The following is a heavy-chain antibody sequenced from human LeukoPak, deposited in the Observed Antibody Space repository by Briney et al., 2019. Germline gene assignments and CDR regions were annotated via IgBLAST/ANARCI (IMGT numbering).Heavy chain of an antibody. CDR2: IYSSGST. J-gene: IGHJ4*02. Sequence: PSETLSLTCTVSGGSISGYYWSWIRQPPGKGLEWIGYIYSSGSTNYNPSLKSRVTISVDTSKNQFSLKLSSVTAADTAVYYCAREGVGGTGYFDYWDQGILVTVSS. CDR1: GGSISGYY. D-gene: IGHD1-26*01. CDR3: AREGVGGTGYFDY. V-gene: IGHV4-59*01.